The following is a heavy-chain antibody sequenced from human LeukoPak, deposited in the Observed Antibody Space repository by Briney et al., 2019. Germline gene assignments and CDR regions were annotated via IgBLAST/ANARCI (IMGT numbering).Heavy chain of an antibody. V-gene: IGHV3-30*18. Sequence: GGSLRLSCAASGFTFSSCGMHWVRQAPGKGLEWVAVISYDGSATYYADSVKGRFTISRDNSKNTLYLQMNSLRAEDTAVYYCAKEISSGLIDYWGQGTLVTVSS. J-gene: IGHJ4*02. CDR2: ISYDGSAT. CDR1: GFTFSSCG. D-gene: IGHD3-22*01. CDR3: AKEISSGLIDY.